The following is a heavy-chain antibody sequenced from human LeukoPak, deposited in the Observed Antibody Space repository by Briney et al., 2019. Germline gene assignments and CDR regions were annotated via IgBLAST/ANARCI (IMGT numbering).Heavy chain of an antibody. CDR3: ARGYCSSTSCYSHYYYYMDV. J-gene: IGHJ6*03. V-gene: IGHV1-69*05. CDR1: GGAFSSYA. CDR2: IIPIFGTA. D-gene: IGHD2-2*02. Sequence: SVKVSCKASGGAFSSYAISWVRQAPGQGLEWMGGIIPIFGTANYAQKFQGRVTITTDESTSTAYMELSSLRSEDTAVYYCARGYCSSTSCYSHYYYYMDVWGKGTTVTVSS.